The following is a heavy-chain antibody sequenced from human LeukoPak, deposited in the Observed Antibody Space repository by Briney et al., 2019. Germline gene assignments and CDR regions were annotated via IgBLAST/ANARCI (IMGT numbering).Heavy chain of an antibody. CDR2: INHSGST. Sequence: SETLSLTCAVYGGSFSGYYWSWIRQPPGKGLEWIGGINHSGSTNYNPSLKSRVTISVDTSKNQFSLKLSSVTAADTAVYYCARGDSSGWYDWYFDLWGRGTLVTVSS. J-gene: IGHJ2*01. CDR3: ARGDSSGWYDWYFDL. V-gene: IGHV4-34*01. D-gene: IGHD6-19*01. CDR1: GGSFSGYY.